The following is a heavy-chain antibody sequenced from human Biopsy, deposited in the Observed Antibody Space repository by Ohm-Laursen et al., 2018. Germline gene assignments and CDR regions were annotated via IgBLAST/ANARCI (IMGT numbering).Heavy chain of an antibody. V-gene: IGHV1-2*02. CDR2: INPNSGNA. D-gene: IGHD3-9*01. J-gene: IGHJ6*02. CDR3: ARVPAYPSIDGYYGLDL. CDR1: GYTFAGYY. Sequence: ESLKISCKASGYTFAGYYLHWVRQAPGHGLEWMGWINPNSGNANYAQSFQGRLTVTRDTSISTAYMELTSPTFDDTAIYYCARVPAYPSIDGYYGLDLWDQGTTVIVSS.